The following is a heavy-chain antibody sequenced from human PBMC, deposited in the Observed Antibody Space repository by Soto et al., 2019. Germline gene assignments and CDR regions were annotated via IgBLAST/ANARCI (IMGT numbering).Heavy chain of an antibody. CDR1: GFTFSSYW. V-gene: IGHV3-7*03. J-gene: IGHJ3*02. Sequence: LSLTCAASGFTFSSYWMSWVRQAPGKGLEWVANIKQDGSEKYYVDSVKGRFTISRDNAKNSLYLQMNSLRAEDTAVYYCARVEAVDAFDIWGQGTMVTVSS. CDR3: ARVEAVDAFDI. CDR2: IKQDGSEK. D-gene: IGHD2-15*01.